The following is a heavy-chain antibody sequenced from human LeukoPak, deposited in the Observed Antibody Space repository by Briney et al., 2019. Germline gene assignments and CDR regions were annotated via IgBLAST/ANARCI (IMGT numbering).Heavy chain of an antibody. V-gene: IGHV1-24*01. Sequence: ASVKVSCKVSGYTLTELSMHWVRQAPGKGLEWMGGFDPEDGETIYAQKFQGRVTMTEDTSTDTAYMELSSLRSEDTAVYYCATTQPLYSSGWAFDYWGQGTLVTVSS. J-gene: IGHJ4*02. D-gene: IGHD6-19*01. CDR3: ATTQPLYSSGWAFDY. CDR2: FDPEDGET. CDR1: GYTLTELS.